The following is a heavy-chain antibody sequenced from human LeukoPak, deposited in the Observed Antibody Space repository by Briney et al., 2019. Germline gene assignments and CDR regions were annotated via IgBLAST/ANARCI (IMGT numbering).Heavy chain of an antibody. CDR1: GFSFSTYW. J-gene: IGHJ4*02. D-gene: IGHD4-17*01. Sequence: PGGSLRLSCETSGFSFSTYWMSWVRQAPGKGLEWVANIRQDGSEKYYVDSVKGRFTISRDIAKQSVFLQMNSLRAEDTGVYYCSKDRGNDYGVFDYWGQGILVTVSS. CDR3: SKDRGNDYGVFDY. CDR2: IRQDGSEK. V-gene: IGHV3-7*01.